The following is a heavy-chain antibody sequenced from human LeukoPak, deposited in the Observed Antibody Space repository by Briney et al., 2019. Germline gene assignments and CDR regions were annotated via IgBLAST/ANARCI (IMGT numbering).Heavy chain of an antibody. V-gene: IGHV4-59*01. CDR3: ARTTMVRGTYYMDV. J-gene: IGHJ6*03. D-gene: IGHD3-10*01. CDR2: IYDSGYT. Sequence: SQTLSLTCTVSGGSISRYCWSWIRQPPGDGLEWIGCIYDSGYTNYKSPLKRRVTISVDTSKNPFSPKLSSVTAADTAVYYCARTTMVRGTYYMDVWGKGTTVTVSS. CDR1: GGSISRYC.